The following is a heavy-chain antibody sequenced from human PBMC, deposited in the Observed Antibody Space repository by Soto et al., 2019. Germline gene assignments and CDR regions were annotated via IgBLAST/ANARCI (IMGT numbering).Heavy chain of an antibody. V-gene: IGHV1-18*01. Sequence: ASVKVSCKASGYTFTSYGISWVRQAPGQGLEWMGWISACNGNTNYAQKLQGRVTMTTDTSTSTVYMELRSLRSEDTAVYYCASETYDSSGPNYYWGQGTLVTVSS. J-gene: IGHJ4*02. CDR2: ISACNGNT. CDR3: ASETYDSSGPNYY. CDR1: GYTFTSYG. D-gene: IGHD3-22*01.